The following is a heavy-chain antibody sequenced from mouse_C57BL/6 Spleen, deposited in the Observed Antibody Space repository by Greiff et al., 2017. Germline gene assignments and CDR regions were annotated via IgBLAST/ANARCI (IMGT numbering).Heavy chain of an antibody. CDR3: ARRHYYGSEPGFAY. V-gene: IGHV5-17*01. Sequence: EVKVEESGGGLVKPGGSLKLSCAASGFTFSDSGMHWVRQAPEKGLEWVAYISSGSSTIYYADTVKGRFTISRDNAKNTLFLQMTSLRSEDTAMYYCARRHYYGSEPGFAYWGQGTLVTVSA. J-gene: IGHJ3*01. CDR2: ISSGSSTI. CDR1: GFTFSDSG. D-gene: IGHD1-1*01.